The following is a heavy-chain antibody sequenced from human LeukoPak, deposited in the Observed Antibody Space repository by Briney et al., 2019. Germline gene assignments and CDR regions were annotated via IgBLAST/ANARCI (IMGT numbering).Heavy chain of an antibody. CDR2: INSDGNTGSSI. J-gene: IGHJ5*02. CDR1: GFTFSSFW. CDR3: ARGSSGSLRYWFDP. V-gene: IGHV3-74*01. Sequence: TGGSLRLSCAASGFTFSSFWMHWVRQAPGKGLVWVSRINSDGNTGSSISYADSVRGRFTISRDNAKNTLYLQMNSLRAEDTAVYYCARGSSGSLRYWFDPWGQGTLVTVSS. D-gene: IGHD1-26*01.